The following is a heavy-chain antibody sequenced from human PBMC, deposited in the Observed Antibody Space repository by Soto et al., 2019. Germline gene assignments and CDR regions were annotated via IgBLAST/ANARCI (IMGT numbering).Heavy chain of an antibody. Sequence: GASAKVSCKASGGTLNNYAINWVRQAPGQGLEWMGGILPVSAPPDYAQKFQGRVSITADHSTSTVYMELSRLKSDDTAVYFCATDSNYDVSNSFWGQGTLVTSPQ. V-gene: IGHV1-69*13. D-gene: IGHD3-3*01. J-gene: IGHJ4*02. CDR3: ATDSNYDVSNSF. CDR1: GGTLNNYA. CDR2: ILPVSAPP.